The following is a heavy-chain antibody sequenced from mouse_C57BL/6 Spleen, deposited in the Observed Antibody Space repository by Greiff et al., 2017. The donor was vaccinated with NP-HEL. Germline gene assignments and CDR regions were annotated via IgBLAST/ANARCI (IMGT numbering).Heavy chain of an antibody. CDR1: GFTFSSYA. Sequence: EVQRVESGGGLVKPGGSLKLSCAASGFTFSSYAMSWVRQTPEKRLEWVATISAGGSYTYYPANLKGRFTISRDNATNNLYLQMSHLKSEDTAMYYWARGGYGSRGDFEGWGTGTTVTVSS. V-gene: IGHV5-4*01. J-gene: IGHJ1*03. CDR2: ISAGGSYT. CDR3: ARGGYGSRGDFEG. D-gene: IGHD1-1*01.